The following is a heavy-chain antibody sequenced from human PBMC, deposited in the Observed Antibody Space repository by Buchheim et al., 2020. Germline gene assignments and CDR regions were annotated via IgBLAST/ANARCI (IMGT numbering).Heavy chain of an antibody. V-gene: IGHV5-51*01. J-gene: IGHJ4*02. CDR1: GYSFSNFW. D-gene: IGHD1-26*01. CDR3: ARQDSGAYGY. Sequence: EVQLVQSGAEVRKPGGSLKISCKASGYSFSNFWIAWVRQTPGKGLEWMGIIYPGDSDTTYSPSFQGQVKFSVDTSITTAYLQWGSLKTSDTAIYYCARQDSGAYGYWGQGT. CDR2: IYPGDSDT.